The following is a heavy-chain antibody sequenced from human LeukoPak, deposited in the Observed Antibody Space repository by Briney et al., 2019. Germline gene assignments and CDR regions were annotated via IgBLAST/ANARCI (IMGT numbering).Heavy chain of an antibody. J-gene: IGHJ3*02. D-gene: IGHD2-2*01. V-gene: IGHV1-2*02. CDR3: ASWSWDIVVVPAAPDDAFDI. CDR2: INPNSGGT. Sequence: ASVKVPCNASGYTFTGYYMHWVRQAPGQGLEWMGWINPNSGGTNYAQKFQGRVTMTRDTSISTAYMELSKLRSDDTAVYYCASWSWDIVVVPAAPDDAFDIWGQGTMVTVSS. CDR1: GYTFTGYY.